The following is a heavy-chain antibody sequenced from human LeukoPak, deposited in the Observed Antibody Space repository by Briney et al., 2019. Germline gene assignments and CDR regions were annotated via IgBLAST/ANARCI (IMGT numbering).Heavy chain of an antibody. V-gene: IGHV1-2*02. CDR1: GYTFTGYY. CDR3: ASHPHYGRYFDWLGTPVDY. D-gene: IGHD3-9*01. CDR2: INPNSGGT. J-gene: IGHJ4*02. Sequence: ASVKVSCKASGYTFTGYYMHWVRQAPGQGLEWMGWINPNSGGTNYAQKFQGRVTMTRDTSISTAYMELNSLRAEDTAVYYCASHPHYGRYFDWLGTPVDYWGQGTLVTVSS.